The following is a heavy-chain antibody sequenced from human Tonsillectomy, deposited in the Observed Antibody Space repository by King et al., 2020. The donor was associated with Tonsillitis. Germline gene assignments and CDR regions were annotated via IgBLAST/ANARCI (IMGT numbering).Heavy chain of an antibody. D-gene: IGHD3-10*01. Sequence: VQLQESGPGLVKPSQTLSLTCTVSGASISSGGYFWNWIRHHPGKGLEWIGYIYITGSTYYNPSLKSRIAISVDTAKNQFSLKLTSVTAVDTAVHYCAGIGGGRGGYLDYWAQGTLVTVSP. CDR2: IYITGST. CDR3: AGIGGGRGGYLDY. CDR1: GASISSGGYF. V-gene: IGHV4-31*03. J-gene: IGHJ4*02.